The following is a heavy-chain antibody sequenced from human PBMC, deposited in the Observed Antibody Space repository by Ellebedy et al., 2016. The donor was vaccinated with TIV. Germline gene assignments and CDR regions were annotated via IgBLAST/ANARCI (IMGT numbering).Heavy chain of an antibody. J-gene: IGHJ4*02. CDR3: TRGPDYGDRTDYFDY. Sequence: PGGSLRLSCAASGFIFRSHWMSWARQAPGKGLEWVANIKQGGSETYYVDSVKGRFTISRDSATNSVFLQMSSLRAEDTAVYYCTRGPDYGDRTDYFDYWGQGTLVTVSS. V-gene: IGHV3-7*01. D-gene: IGHD4-17*01. CDR2: IKQGGSET. CDR1: GFIFRSHW.